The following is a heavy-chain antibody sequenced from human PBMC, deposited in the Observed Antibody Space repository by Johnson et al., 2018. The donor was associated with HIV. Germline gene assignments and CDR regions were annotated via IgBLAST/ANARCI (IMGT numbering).Heavy chain of an antibody. Sequence: QVQLVESGGGVVQPGRSLRLSCAVSGFTLSSYGMHWVRQAPGKGLEWVAVIWYDGSNKYYADSVKGRFTISRDNSKNTLYLQMNSLRAEDTAVYYCAKGRWEATTYDDAFDIWGQGTMVTVSS. CDR2: IWYDGSNK. J-gene: IGHJ3*02. D-gene: IGHD1-26*01. CDR3: AKGRWEATTYDDAFDI. V-gene: IGHV3-33*06. CDR1: GFTLSSYG.